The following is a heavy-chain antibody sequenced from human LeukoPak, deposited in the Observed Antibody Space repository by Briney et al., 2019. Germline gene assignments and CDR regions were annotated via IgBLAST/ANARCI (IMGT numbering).Heavy chain of an antibody. CDR1: GYTFTSYG. CDR3: ARLPEYSSSWYFDY. D-gene: IGHD6-13*01. Sequence: ASVKVSCKASGYTFTSYGISWVRQAPGQGLEWMGWISAYNGNTNYAQKLQGRVTMTTDTSTSTAYMELRRLGSDDTAVYYCARLPEYSSSWYFDYWGQGTLVTVSS. J-gene: IGHJ4*02. CDR2: ISAYNGNT. V-gene: IGHV1-18*01.